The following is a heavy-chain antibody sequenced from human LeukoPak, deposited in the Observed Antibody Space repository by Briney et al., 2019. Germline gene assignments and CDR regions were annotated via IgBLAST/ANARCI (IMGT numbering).Heavy chain of an antibody. CDR3: ARTAGYYCYYPQLYFDY. CDR1: GGTFSSYA. V-gene: IGHV1-69*04. CDR2: IIPILGIA. J-gene: IGHJ4*02. Sequence: GASVKVSCKASGGTFSSYAISWVRQAPGQGLEWMGRIIPILGIANYAQKFKGRVTITADKSTSTAYMELSSLRSEDTAVYYCARTAGYYCYYPQLYFDYWGQGTLVTVSS. D-gene: IGHD3-3*01.